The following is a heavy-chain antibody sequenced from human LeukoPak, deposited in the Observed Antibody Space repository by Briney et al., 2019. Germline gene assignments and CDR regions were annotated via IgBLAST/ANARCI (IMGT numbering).Heavy chain of an antibody. CDR2: ISSSSSYI. D-gene: IGHD3-22*01. Sequence: GGSLRLSCAASGFTFSSYSMNWVRQAPGKGLEWVSSISSSSSYIYYADSVKGRFTISRDNAKNSLYLQMNSLRAEDTAVYYCARGVEYYDSSGYYDYWGQGTLVTASS. V-gene: IGHV3-21*01. J-gene: IGHJ4*02. CDR1: GFTFSSYS. CDR3: ARGVEYYDSSGYYDY.